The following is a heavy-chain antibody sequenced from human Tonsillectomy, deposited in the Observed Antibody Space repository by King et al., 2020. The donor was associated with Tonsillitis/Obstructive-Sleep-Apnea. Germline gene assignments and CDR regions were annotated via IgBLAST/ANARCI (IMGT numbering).Heavy chain of an antibody. CDR3: ARDRSDSSGGRHYDVFDV. D-gene: IGHD2-15*01. V-gene: IGHV3-7*04. J-gene: IGHJ3*01. CDR2: IDPRGRVN. CDR1: GFTSNNYW. Sequence: VQLVESGGGLVQPGGSLRLSCAASGFTSNNYWMTWVRQAPGKGLEWVANIDPRGRVNNYVDSVKGRFTISRDNADKSPNLQMNSLRVEDTAMYYCARDRSDSSGGRHYDVFDVWGQGTMVTVSS.